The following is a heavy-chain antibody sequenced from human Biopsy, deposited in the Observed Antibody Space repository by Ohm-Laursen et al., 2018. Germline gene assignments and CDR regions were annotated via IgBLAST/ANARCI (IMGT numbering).Heavy chain of an antibody. Sequence: ASVKVSCKASGYTFTSYGISWVRQAPGQGLEWMGWINTYNGNTNYAQNLQGRVTMTTDTSTSTAYMELRSLRSDDTAVYYCARERGGYKRTDYWGQGTLVTASS. CDR1: GYTFTSYG. D-gene: IGHD5-24*01. CDR2: INTYNGNT. V-gene: IGHV1-18*01. CDR3: ARERGGYKRTDY. J-gene: IGHJ4*02.